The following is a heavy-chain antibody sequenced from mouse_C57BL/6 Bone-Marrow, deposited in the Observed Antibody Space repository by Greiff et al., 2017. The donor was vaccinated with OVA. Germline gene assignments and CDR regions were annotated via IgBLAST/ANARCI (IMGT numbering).Heavy chain of an antibody. CDR1: GFTFSSYG. J-gene: IGHJ1*03. CDR2: ISSGGSYT. Sequence: EVKVVESGGDLVKPGGSLKLSCAASGFTFSSYGMSWVRQTPDKRLEWVATISSGGSYTYSPDSVKGRFTISRDNAKNTLYLQMSSLKSEDTAMYYCARHGGGLRYFDVWGTGTTVTVSS. V-gene: IGHV5-6*01. CDR3: ARHGGGLRYFDV. D-gene: IGHD2-4*01.